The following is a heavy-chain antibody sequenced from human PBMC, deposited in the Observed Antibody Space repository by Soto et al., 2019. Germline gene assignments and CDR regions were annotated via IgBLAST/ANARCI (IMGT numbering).Heavy chain of an antibody. Sequence: GASVKVSCKASGYTFTGYYMHWLRQAPGQGLEWMGWINPNSGGTNYAQKFQGWVTMTRDTSISTAYMELSRLRFEDTAVYYCATRYSSSSFDAFDIWGQGTMVTVSS. D-gene: IGHD6-6*01. CDR3: ATRYSSSSFDAFDI. J-gene: IGHJ3*02. CDR2: INPNSGGT. V-gene: IGHV1-2*04. CDR1: GYTFTGYY.